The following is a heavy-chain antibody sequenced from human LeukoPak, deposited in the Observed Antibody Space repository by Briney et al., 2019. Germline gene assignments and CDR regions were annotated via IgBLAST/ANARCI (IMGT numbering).Heavy chain of an antibody. Sequence: GASVKVSCKASGYTFTGYYMHWVRQAPGQGLEWMGWINPNSGGTNYAQKFQGRVTMTRDTSISTAYMELSRLRSDDTAVYYCARESVRLLFPTGWFDPWGQGTLVTVSS. CDR2: INPNSGGT. J-gene: IGHJ5*02. V-gene: IGHV1-2*02. D-gene: IGHD3-10*01. CDR3: ARESVRLLFPTGWFDP. CDR1: GYTFTGYY.